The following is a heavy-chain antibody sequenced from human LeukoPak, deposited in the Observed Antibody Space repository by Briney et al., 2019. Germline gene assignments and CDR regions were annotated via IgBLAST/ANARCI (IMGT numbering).Heavy chain of an antibody. V-gene: IGHV3-74*01. CDR1: GFTFNTYW. D-gene: IGHD3-22*01. J-gene: IGHJ4*02. Sequence: PGGSLRLSCAASGFTFNTYWMHWVRQAPGEGLVWVSRINTDGRTTSYADSVKGRFTISRDNAKNMLYLQMNSLRAEDTAMYYCARIEDRGAAFDCWGQGTLVTVSS. CDR2: INTDGRTT. CDR3: ARIEDRGAAFDC.